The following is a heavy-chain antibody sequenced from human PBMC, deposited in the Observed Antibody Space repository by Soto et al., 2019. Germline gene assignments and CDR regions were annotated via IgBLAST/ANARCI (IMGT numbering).Heavy chain of an antibody. V-gene: IGHV3-48*03. Sequence: XGSRRLSCAASGFTFTSYGRNWVRQAPGKGLDWVSYISSSGSTIYYADSVKGRFTISRDNAKNSLYLQMNSLRAEDTAVYYCARDPSRYYDFWSGYSALNAFDIWGQGTMVTVSS. CDR2: ISSSGSTI. CDR3: ARDPSRYYDFWSGYSALNAFDI. J-gene: IGHJ3*02. CDR1: GFTFTSYG. D-gene: IGHD3-3*01.